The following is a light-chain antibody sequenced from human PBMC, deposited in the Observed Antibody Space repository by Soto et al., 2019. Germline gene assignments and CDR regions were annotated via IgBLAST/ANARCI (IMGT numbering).Light chain of an antibody. CDR2: EVS. Sequence: QSALTQPASVSGSPGQSITISCTGTSSDVGSYNLVSWYQQHPGKAPKLMIYEVSKRPSGVSHRFSGSKSGNTASLTISGLQAEDEADYYCCSYAGSSPHVVFGGGTKLTVL. CDR1: SSDVGSYNL. V-gene: IGLV2-23*02. J-gene: IGLJ2*01. CDR3: CSYAGSSPHVV.